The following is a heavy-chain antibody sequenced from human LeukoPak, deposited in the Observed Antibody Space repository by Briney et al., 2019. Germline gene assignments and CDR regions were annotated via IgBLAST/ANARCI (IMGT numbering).Heavy chain of an antibody. CDR3: ARVSSSWFDP. V-gene: IGHV4-34*01. Sequence: SETLSLTCAVYGGSFSGYYWSWIRQPPGKGLEWIGEINHSGSTNYNPSLKSRVTISVDTSKNQFSLKLSSATAADTAVYYCARVSSSWFDPWGQGTLVTVSS. J-gene: IGHJ5*02. CDR2: INHSGST. CDR1: GGSFSGYY. D-gene: IGHD2-2*01.